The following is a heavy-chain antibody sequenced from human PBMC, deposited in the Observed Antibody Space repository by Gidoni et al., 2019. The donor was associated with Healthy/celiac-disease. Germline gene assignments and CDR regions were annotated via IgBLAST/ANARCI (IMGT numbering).Heavy chain of an antibody. Sequence: EVQPLESGGGLVQPGGSLRPSRAASGFPFSSYAMSWVRPAPGKGLEWVSAISGSGSSTYYADSVKGRFTISRDNSKNTLYLQMNSLRAEDTAVYYCAKAPRYYDSSGYYYFDYWGQGTLVTVSS. J-gene: IGHJ4*02. CDR2: ISGSGSST. CDR1: GFPFSSYA. CDR3: AKAPRYYDSSGYYYFDY. D-gene: IGHD3-22*01. V-gene: IGHV3-23*01.